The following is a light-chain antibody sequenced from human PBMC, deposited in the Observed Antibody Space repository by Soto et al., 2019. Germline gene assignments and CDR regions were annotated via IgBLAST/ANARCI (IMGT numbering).Light chain of an antibody. CDR3: QQYGGSPPFT. V-gene: IGKV3-20*01. J-gene: IGKJ3*01. Sequence: EIVLTQSPGTLSLSPGERATLSCRASQSVSSSYLAWYQQKSGQAPRLLIYGASSRATGIPDRFSGSGSGTDFTLTISRLEPEDFSVYYCQQYGGSPPFTFGPGTKVDIK. CDR1: QSVSSSY. CDR2: GAS.